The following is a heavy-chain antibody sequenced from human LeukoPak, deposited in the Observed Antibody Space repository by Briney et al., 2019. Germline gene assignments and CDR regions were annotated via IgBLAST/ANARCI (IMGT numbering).Heavy chain of an antibody. CDR2: ISWNSGSI. J-gene: IGHJ3*02. D-gene: IGHD3-22*01. Sequence: GGSLRLSCAASGFTFDDYAMPWVRQAPGKGLEWVSGISWNSGSIGYADSVKGRFTISRDNAKNSLYLQMNSLRAEDTALYYCAKGLYYYDSSGAFDIWGQGTMVTVSS. V-gene: IGHV3-9*01. CDR3: AKGLYYYDSSGAFDI. CDR1: GFTFDDYA.